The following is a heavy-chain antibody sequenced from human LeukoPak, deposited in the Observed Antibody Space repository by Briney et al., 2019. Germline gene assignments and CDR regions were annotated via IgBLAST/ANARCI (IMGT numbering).Heavy chain of an antibody. Sequence: GGSLRLSCAASGFTFSSYWMHWVRQVPGKGLVWVSRINNDGSSTNYADSVKGRFTISRDNAKNTLYLQMNSLRAEDTAVYYCARDCSSTSCYRSGLDPWGQGTLVTVSS. D-gene: IGHD2-2*01. J-gene: IGHJ5*02. CDR3: ARDCSSTSCYRSGLDP. V-gene: IGHV3-74*01. CDR1: GFTFSSYW. CDR2: INNDGSST.